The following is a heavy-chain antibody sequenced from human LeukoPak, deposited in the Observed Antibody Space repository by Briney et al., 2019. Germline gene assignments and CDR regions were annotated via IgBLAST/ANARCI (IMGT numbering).Heavy chain of an antibody. J-gene: IGHJ6*03. D-gene: IGHD6-13*01. CDR2: TYYRSKWYN. CDR3: ARAVGSGERQLSYYYYYYMDV. Sequence: SQTLSLTCAISGDSVSSNSAAWNWIRQSPSRGLEWLGRTYYRSKWYNDYAVSVKSRITINPDTSKNQFSLQLNSVTPEDTAVYYCARAVGSGERQLSYYYYYYMDVWGKGTTVTVSS. V-gene: IGHV6-1*01. CDR1: GDSVSSNSAA.